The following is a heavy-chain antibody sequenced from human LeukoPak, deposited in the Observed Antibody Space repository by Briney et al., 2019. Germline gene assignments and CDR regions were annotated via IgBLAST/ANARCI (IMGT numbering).Heavy chain of an antibody. CDR3: ASGLYYGSGSYPYYYYGMDV. J-gene: IGHJ6*04. CDR1: GGTFSSYA. Sequence: SVKVSCKASGGTFSSYAISWERQAPGQGLEWMGGIIPIFGTANYAQKFQGRVTITADESTSTDYMELSSLRSEDTAVYYCASGLYYGSGSYPYYYYGMDVWGKGTTVTVSS. D-gene: IGHD3-10*01. V-gene: IGHV1-69*13. CDR2: IIPIFGTA.